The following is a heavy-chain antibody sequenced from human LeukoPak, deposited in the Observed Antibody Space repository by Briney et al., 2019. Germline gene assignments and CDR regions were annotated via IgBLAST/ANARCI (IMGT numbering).Heavy chain of an antibody. J-gene: IGHJ5*02. V-gene: IGHV4-31*03. CDR1: GGSISSGGYY. Sequence: PSETLSLTCTVSGGSISSGGYYWSWIRQHPGKGLEWIGYIYYSGSTYYNPSLKSRVTISVDTSKNQFSLKLSSVTAADTAVYYCARGGQSTIFGVVIKESNWFDPWGQGTLVTVSS. D-gene: IGHD3-3*01. CDR2: IYYSGST. CDR3: ARGGQSTIFGVVIKESNWFDP.